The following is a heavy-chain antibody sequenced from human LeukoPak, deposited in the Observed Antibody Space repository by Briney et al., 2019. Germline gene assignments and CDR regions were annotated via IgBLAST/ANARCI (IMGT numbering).Heavy chain of an antibody. V-gene: IGHV3-23*01. J-gene: IGHJ4*02. CDR2: ISTSGGRT. D-gene: IGHD3-22*01. Sequence: GGSLRLSCAASGFTFSSCAMSWVRQAPGKGLEWVSAISTSGGRTFYADSVKGRFTISRDNSKNTLYLQMNSLRAKDTAIYYCAKDPTDFDSSGQTYFDYWGQGTLVTVSS. CDR3: AKDPTDFDSSGQTYFDY. CDR1: GFTFSSCA.